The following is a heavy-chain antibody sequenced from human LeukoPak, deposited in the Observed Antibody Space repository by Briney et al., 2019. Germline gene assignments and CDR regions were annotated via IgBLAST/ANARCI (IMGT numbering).Heavy chain of an antibody. CDR3: ARGRDYYYYGMDV. V-gene: IGHV3-66*01. CDR2: IYSGGST. J-gene: IGHJ6*02. CDR1: GFTVSSNY. Sequence: GGSLRLSCAASGFTVSSNYMSWVRQAPGKGREWVSVIYSGGSTYYADSVKGRFTISRDNSKNTLYLQMNSLRAEDTAVYYRARGRDYYYYGMDVWGQGTTVTVSS.